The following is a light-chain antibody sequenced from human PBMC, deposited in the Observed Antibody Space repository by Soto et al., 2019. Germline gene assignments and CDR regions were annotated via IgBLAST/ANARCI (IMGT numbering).Light chain of an antibody. Sequence: QSVLTQPASVSASPGQSITISCTGTSSDIGNYNYVSWYQQDPGKAPKLMIYDVSNRPSGVSNRFSGSKSGITASLTISGLQAEDEADYYCSSYTSSSTYDFGTGTKVTV. V-gene: IGLV2-14*01. CDR3: SSYTSSSTYD. CDR1: SSDIGNYNY. CDR2: DVS. J-gene: IGLJ1*01.